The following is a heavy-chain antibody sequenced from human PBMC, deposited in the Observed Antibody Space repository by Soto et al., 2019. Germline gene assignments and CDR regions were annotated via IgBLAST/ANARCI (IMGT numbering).Heavy chain of an antibody. CDR2: IIPIFGTA. J-gene: IGHJ6*02. Sequence: SVKVSCKASGGTFSSYAISWVRQAPGQGLEWMGGIIPIFGTANYAQKFQGRVTITADESTSTAYMELSSLRSEDTAVYYCATAEYSSSSYYYYGMDVWGQGTTVTVSS. CDR3: ATAEYSSSSYYYYGMDV. D-gene: IGHD6-6*01. CDR1: GGTFSSYA. V-gene: IGHV1-69*13.